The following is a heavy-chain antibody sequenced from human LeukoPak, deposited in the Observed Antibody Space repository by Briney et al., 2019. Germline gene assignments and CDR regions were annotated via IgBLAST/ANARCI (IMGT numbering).Heavy chain of an antibody. CDR1: GFTFSSYG. Sequence: GGSLRLSCAASGFTFSSYGMHWVRQAPGKGLEWVAFIRYDGSNKYYADSVKGRFTISRDNSKNTLYLQMNSLRAEDTAVYYCAKARPGVVIINDYMDVWGKGTTVTVSS. D-gene: IGHD3-3*01. J-gene: IGHJ6*03. CDR3: AKARPGVVIINDYMDV. CDR2: IRYDGSNK. V-gene: IGHV3-30*02.